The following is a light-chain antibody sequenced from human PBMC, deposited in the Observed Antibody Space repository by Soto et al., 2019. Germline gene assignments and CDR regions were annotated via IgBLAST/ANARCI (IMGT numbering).Light chain of an antibody. J-gene: IGKJ3*01. CDR2: KAS. V-gene: IGKV1-5*03. CDR1: QSISSW. CDR3: QQYNRYSIS. Sequence: DIQMTQSPSTLSASVGDRVTITCRASQSISSWLAWYQQKPGKAPKLLIYKASSLESGVTSRFSGSGSGTEFTLTISTLQPANFASSYYQQYNRYSISFGPGTKVDI.